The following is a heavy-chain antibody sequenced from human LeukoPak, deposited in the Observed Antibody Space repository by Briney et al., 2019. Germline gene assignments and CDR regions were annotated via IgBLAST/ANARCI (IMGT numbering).Heavy chain of an antibody. CDR1: GGSISSYY. D-gene: IGHD3-22*01. J-gene: IGHJ4*02. CDR2: IYYSGST. V-gene: IGHV4-59*12. CDR3: ARGLSDYYDSSGYYFDYFDY. Sequence: SGTLSLTCTVSGGSISSYYWSWIRQPPGKGLEWIGYIYYSGSTNYNPSLKSRVTISVDTSKNQFSLKLSSVTAADTAVYYCARGLSDYYDSSGYYFDYFDYWGQGTLVTVSS.